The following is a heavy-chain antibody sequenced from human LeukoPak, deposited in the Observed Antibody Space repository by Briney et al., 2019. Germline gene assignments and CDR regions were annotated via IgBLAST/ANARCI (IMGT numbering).Heavy chain of an antibody. CDR2: INTNTGNP. Sequence: ASVKVSCKASGYTFTSYAMNWVRQAPGQGLEWMGWINTNTGNPTYAQGFTGRFVFSLDTSVSTAYLQISSLKAEDTAVYYCAILRPVYYYGSGSYYNVPHEGPRVWDHYFDYWGQGTLVTVSS. J-gene: IGHJ4*02. V-gene: IGHV7-4-1*02. CDR3: AILRPVYYYGSGSYYNVPHEGPRVWDHYFDY. CDR1: GYTFTSYA. D-gene: IGHD3-10*01.